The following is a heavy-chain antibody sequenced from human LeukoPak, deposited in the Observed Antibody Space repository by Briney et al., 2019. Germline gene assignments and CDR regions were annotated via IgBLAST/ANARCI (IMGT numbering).Heavy chain of an antibody. CDR1: GGSFSGYY. CDR2: INHSGST. D-gene: IGHD3-10*01. J-gene: IGHJ5*02. Sequence: RPSETLSLTCAVYGGSFSGYYWSWIRQPPGKGLEWIGEINHSGSTNYNPSLKSRVTISVDTSKNQFSLKLSSVTAADTAVYYCARDHRYYYGSGSYYNVINWFDPWGQGTLVTVSS. CDR3: ARDHRYYYGSGSYYNVINWFDP. V-gene: IGHV4-34*01.